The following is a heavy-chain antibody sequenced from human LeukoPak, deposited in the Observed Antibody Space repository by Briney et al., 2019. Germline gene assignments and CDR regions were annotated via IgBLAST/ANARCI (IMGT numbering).Heavy chain of an antibody. V-gene: IGHV1-18*01. D-gene: IGHD1-20*01. Sequence: GASVKVSCKASGYTFTSYGISWVRQAPGQGLEWMGWISAYNGNTNYAQKLQGRVTMTTDTSTSTAYMELRSLRSDDTAVYYCARVPLYNWNDEYNWFDPWGQGTLVTVSS. CDR1: GYTFTSYG. J-gene: IGHJ5*02. CDR2: ISAYNGNT. CDR3: ARVPLYNWNDEYNWFDP.